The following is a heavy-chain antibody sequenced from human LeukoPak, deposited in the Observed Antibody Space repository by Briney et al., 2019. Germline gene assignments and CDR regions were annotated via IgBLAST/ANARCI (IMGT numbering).Heavy chain of an antibody. Sequence: ASVKVSCKAPGYTFIGYYMHWVRQAPGQGLEWMGWINPNSGGTNYAQKFQGRVTMTRDTSISTAYMELSRLRSDDTAVYYCARDRIVVPAATPFGYWGQGTLVTVSS. V-gene: IGHV1-2*02. CDR3: ARDRIVVPAATPFGY. CDR2: INPNSGGT. CDR1: GYTFIGYY. D-gene: IGHD2-2*01. J-gene: IGHJ4*02.